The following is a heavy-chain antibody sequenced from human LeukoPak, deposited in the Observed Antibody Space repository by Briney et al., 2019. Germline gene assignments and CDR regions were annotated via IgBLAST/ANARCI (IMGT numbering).Heavy chain of an antibody. CDR3: ARAGRFGVFLDYYGMDV. CDR2: IKQDGSEK. Sequence: GGSLRLSCAASGFTFSSYWMSWVRQAPGKGLEWVANIKQDGSEKYYVDSVKGRSTISRDNAKNSLYLQMNSLRAEDTAVYYCARAGRFGVFLDYYGMDVWGKGTTVTVSS. J-gene: IGHJ6*04. D-gene: IGHD3-10*01. V-gene: IGHV3-7*03. CDR1: GFTFSSYW.